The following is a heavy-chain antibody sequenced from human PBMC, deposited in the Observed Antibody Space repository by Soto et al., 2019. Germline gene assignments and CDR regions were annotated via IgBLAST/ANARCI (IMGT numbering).Heavy chain of an antibody. CDR3: AIDIVVVTAAPYYYYGMDV. V-gene: IGHV5-10-1*01. D-gene: IGHD2-2*01. J-gene: IGHJ6*02. CDR1: GYSFTSYW. CDR2: IDPSDSYT. Sequence: GESLKISCKGSGYSFTSYWISWVRQMPGKGLEWMGRIDPSDSYTNYSPSFQGHVTISADKSISTAYLQWSSLKASDTAMYYCAIDIVVVTAAPYYYYGMDVWGQGNTVTVSS.